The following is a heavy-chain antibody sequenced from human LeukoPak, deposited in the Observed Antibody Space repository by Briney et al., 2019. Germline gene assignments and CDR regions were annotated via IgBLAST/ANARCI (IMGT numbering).Heavy chain of an antibody. CDR2: INHSGST. Sequence: SETLSLTCAVYGGSFSGYYWSWIRQPPGKGLEWIGEINHSGSTNYNPSLKSRVTISVDTSKNQFSLKLSSVTAADTAVYYCARGGLYNYYDSSGYWPWGQGTLVTVSS. J-gene: IGHJ4*02. D-gene: IGHD3-22*01. CDR3: ARGGLYNYYDSSGYWP. V-gene: IGHV4-34*01. CDR1: GGSFSGYY.